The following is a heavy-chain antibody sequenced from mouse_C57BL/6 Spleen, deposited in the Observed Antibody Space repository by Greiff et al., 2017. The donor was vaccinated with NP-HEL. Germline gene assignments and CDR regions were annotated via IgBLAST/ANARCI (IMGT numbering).Heavy chain of an antibody. CDR1: GFTFSSYG. D-gene: IGHD1-1*01. CDR2: ISSGGSYT. CDR3: ARHRTDRSSPFDY. Sequence: EVQGVESGGDLVKPGGSLKLSCAASGFTFSSYGMSWVRQTPDKRLEWVATISSGGSYTYYPDSVKGRFTISRDNAKNTLYLQMSSLKSEDTAMYYCARHRTDRSSPFDYWGQGTTLTVSS. J-gene: IGHJ2*01. V-gene: IGHV5-6*01.